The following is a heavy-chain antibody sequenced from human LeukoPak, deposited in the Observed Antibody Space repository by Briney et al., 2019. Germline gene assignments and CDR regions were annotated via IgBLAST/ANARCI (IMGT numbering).Heavy chain of an antibody. CDR1: GGSISSYY. CDR3: TAEEGGEDSEYFQS. V-gene: IGHV4-4*07. D-gene: IGHD2-21*01. Sequence: PSETLSLTCTVSGGSISSYYWSWIRQPAGKGLEWIGRISSSGSTNYNPSLKSRVTISVDTSKNQFSLKLSSVTAADTAVYFCTAEEGGEDSEYFQSWGQGTLVTVSS. CDR2: ISSSGST. J-gene: IGHJ1*01.